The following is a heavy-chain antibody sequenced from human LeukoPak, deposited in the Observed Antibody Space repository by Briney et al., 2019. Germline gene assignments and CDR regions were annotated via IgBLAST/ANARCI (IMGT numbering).Heavy chain of an antibody. V-gene: IGHV3-23*01. CDR1: GFAFSSCA. Sequence: GGSLRLSCAASGFAFSSCAMSWVRQAPGKGLEWVSVISYSGDTTHYADSVKGRFTISRDNSKNTLYLQMNSLRAEDTAVYYCARASVSYYGSGSYYNADYYYYYMDVWGKGTTVTVSS. CDR3: ARASVSYYGSGSYYNADYYYYYMDV. CDR2: ISYSGDTT. J-gene: IGHJ6*03. D-gene: IGHD3-10*01.